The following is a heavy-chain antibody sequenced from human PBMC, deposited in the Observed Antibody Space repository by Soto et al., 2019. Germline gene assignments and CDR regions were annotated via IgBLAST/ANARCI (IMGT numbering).Heavy chain of an antibody. V-gene: IGHV4-59*01. J-gene: IGHJ4*02. CDR2: IYYSGST. CDR1: GGSISSYY. D-gene: IGHD5-12*01. Sequence: PSETLSLTCTVSGGSISSYYWSWIRQPPGKGLEWIGYIYYSGSTNYNPSLKSRVTISVDTSKNQFSLKLSSVTAADTAVYYCARGAIVATRAIDYWGQGTLVTVSS. CDR3: ARGAIVATRAIDY.